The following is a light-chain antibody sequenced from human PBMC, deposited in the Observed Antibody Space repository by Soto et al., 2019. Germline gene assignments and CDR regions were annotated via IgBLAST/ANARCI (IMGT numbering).Light chain of an antibody. CDR2: GAS. Sequence: EIVMTQSPATLSVSPGERATLSCRASQSVSSNLAWYQQKPGQAPRLLIYGASTRATGIPARFSGSGSGTEFTLTISSLQSEDVAVYYCQQYNNWPFAFGQGPKVEIK. CDR1: QSVSSN. J-gene: IGKJ1*01. V-gene: IGKV3-15*01. CDR3: QQYNNWPFA.